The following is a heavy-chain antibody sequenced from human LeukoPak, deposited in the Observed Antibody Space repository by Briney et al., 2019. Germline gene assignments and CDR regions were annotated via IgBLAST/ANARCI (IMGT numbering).Heavy chain of an antibody. CDR1: GVSISSYY. J-gene: IGHJ4*02. CDR2: INHSGST. CDR3: ARDQGRPVAAAGSGLDY. D-gene: IGHD6-13*01. Sequence: SETLSLTCTVSGVSISSYYWSWIRQPPGKGLEWIGEINHSGSTNYNPSLKSRVTISVDTSKNQFSLKLSSVTAADTAVYYCARDQGRPVAAAGSGLDYWGQGTLVTVSS. V-gene: IGHV4-34*01.